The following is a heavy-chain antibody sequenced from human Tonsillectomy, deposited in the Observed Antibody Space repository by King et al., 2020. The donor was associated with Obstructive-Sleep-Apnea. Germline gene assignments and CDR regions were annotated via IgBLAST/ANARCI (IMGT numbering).Heavy chain of an antibody. Sequence: VQLVESGGGVVQPGRSLRLSCAASGFTFSSYAMHWVRQAPGKGLEGVAVISYDGSNKYYADSVKGRFTISRDNSKNTLYLQMNSLRAEDTAVYYCARSGNGGSFDYWGQGTLVTVSS. V-gene: IGHV3-30*04. CDR3: ARSGNGGSFDY. CDR1: GFTFSSYA. D-gene: IGHD4-23*01. CDR2: ISYDGSNK. J-gene: IGHJ4*02.